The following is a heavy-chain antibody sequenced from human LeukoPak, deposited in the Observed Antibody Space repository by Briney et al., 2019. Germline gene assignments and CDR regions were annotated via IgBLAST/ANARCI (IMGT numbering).Heavy chain of an antibody. V-gene: IGHV4-39*07. CDR2: IYYSGST. D-gene: IGHD3-16*01. CDR3: ARRGMALHYYYYYMDV. Sequence: PSETLSLTCTVSGGSISSSSYYWGWIRQPPGKGLEWIGSIYYSGSTYYNPSLKSRVTISVDTSKNQFSLKLSSVTAADTAVYYCARRGMALHYYYYYMDVWGKGTTVTVSS. CDR1: GGSISSSSYY. J-gene: IGHJ6*03.